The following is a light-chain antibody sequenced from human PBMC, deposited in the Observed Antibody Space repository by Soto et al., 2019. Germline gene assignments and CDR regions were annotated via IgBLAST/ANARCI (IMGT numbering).Light chain of an antibody. CDR3: QPYNNWPRT. CDR2: GAS. J-gene: IGKJ1*01. V-gene: IGKV3-15*01. Sequence: EIVMTQSPATLSVSPGDRATLSCRASQSVSSNLAWYQQKPGQAPRLLIYGASTRATGIPARFSGSGSGTEFTLTISSLRSEDFAVYYCQPYNNWPRTFGQGTKVDIK. CDR1: QSVSSN.